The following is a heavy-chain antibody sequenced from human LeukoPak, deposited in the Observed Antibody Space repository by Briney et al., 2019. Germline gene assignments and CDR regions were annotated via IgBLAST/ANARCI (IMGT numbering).Heavy chain of an antibody. V-gene: IGHV3-23*01. CDR2: ISISGDRT. CDR1: GFTFSNHA. D-gene: IGHD6-6*01. J-gene: IGHJ4*02. CDR3: ANEIRPNDY. Sequence: GGSLRLSCEASGFTFSNHAMTWVRQAPGKGLEWVSAISISGDRTYYADSAKGRFTISRDNSKNTLHLQMNSLRADDTAVYYCANEIRPNDYWGQGTPVTVSS.